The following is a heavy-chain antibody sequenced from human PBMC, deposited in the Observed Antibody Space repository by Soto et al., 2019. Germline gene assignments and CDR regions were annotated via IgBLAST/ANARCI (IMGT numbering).Heavy chain of an antibody. CDR1: GFSLNTDGEG. J-gene: IGHJ4*02. Sequence: QITLKESGPTQVKPTQTLTLTCSFSGFSLNTDGEGVGWVRQPPGEALEWLALIYWDDDERYSPSLKTRLTIPQEPSKNQGVLIMTNMDPVDTATYYCAHSRNLITEDAQVGDFDYWGQGTLVTVSS. D-gene: IGHD3-10*01. CDR3: AHSRNLITEDAQVGDFDY. V-gene: IGHV2-5*02. CDR2: IYWDDDE.